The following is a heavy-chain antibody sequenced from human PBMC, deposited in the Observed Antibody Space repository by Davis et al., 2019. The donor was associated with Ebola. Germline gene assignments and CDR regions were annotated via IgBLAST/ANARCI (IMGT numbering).Heavy chain of an antibody. CDR3: VRPGGPLKWYFDL. V-gene: IGHV4-4*02. Sequence: SETLSLTCAVSGDSISSSNWWSWVRQPPGKGLEWIGEISQSGSTNYNPSLKSRVTISVDKSKNQFSLKLSSVTAADTAVYYCVRPGGPLKWYFDLWGRGTLVTVSS. J-gene: IGHJ2*01. CDR2: ISQSGST. D-gene: IGHD3-16*01. CDR1: GDSISSSNW.